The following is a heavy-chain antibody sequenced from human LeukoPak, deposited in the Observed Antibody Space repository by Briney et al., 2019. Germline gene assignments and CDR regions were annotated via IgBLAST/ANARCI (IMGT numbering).Heavy chain of an antibody. CDR2: TIPIFGTA. CDR1: GGTFSSYA. J-gene: IGHJ3*02. CDR3: ASNYYDSSGYLGAFDI. Sequence: SVKVSCKASGGTFSSYAISWLRQAPGQGLEWMGGTIPIFGTANYAQKFQGRVTITTDESTSTAYMELSSLRSEDTAVYYCASNYYDSSGYLGAFDIWGQGTMVTVSS. D-gene: IGHD3-22*01. V-gene: IGHV1-69*05.